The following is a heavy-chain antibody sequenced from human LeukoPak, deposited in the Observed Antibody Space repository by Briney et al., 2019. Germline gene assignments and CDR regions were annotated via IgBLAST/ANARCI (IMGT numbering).Heavy chain of an antibody. CDR2: ISRTSEYI. V-gene: IGHV3-21*01. J-gene: IGHJ4*02. Sequence: GGSLRLSCAASGFSFSIYFMNWVRQAPGKGLEWVSSISRTSEYIHYADSVRGRFAISRNNAKNSVYLQMNRLRAEDTAVYFCGGGGDFDYWGQGILVTVSA. CDR3: GGGGDFDY. CDR1: GFSFSIYF. D-gene: IGHD3-16*01.